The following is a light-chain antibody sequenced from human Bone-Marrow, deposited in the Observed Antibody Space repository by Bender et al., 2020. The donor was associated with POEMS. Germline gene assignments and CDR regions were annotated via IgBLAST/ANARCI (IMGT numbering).Light chain of an antibody. CDR2: EVT. Sequence: QSALTQPPSASGSPGQSVTISCTGTSSDVGAHNYVSWYQQYPGKAPKLMIYEVTKRPSRVSHRFSGSKSGNTASLTISGLQAEDEAEYFCSSYAGTYNVVFGGGTKVTVL. CDR1: SSDVGAHNY. CDR3: SSYAGTYNVV. J-gene: IGLJ2*01. V-gene: IGLV2-8*01.